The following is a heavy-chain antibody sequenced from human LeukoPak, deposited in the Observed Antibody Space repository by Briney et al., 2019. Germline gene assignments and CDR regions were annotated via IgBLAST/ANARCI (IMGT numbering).Heavy chain of an antibody. CDR3: ARAGGGYDPWFDYFDY. V-gene: IGHV3-20*01. D-gene: IGHD5-12*01. CDR2: INWNGGST. Sequence: PGGSLRLSCAASGFTFDDYGMSWVRQAPGKGLEWVSGINWNGGSTSYADSVKGRFTISRDNAKNSLYLQMNSLRAEDTALYHCARAGGGYDPWFDYFDYWGQGTLVTVSS. J-gene: IGHJ4*02. CDR1: GFTFDDYG.